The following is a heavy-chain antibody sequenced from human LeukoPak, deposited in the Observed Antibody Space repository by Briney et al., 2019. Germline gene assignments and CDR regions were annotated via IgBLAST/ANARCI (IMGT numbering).Heavy chain of an antibody. J-gene: IGHJ4*02. Sequence: SGGSLRLSCAASGFTFSSYGMYWVRQAPGKGLEWVAVIWYDGSNKYYADSVKGRFTISRDNSKNTLYLQMNSLRAEDTAVYYCAKDMIRIQLWLGFDYWGQGTLVTVSS. CDR2: IWYDGSNK. CDR1: GFTFSSYG. CDR3: AKDMIRIQLWLGFDY. D-gene: IGHD5-18*01. V-gene: IGHV3-33*06.